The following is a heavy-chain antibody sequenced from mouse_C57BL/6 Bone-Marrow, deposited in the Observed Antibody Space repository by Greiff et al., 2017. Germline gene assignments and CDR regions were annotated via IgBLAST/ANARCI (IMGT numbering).Heavy chain of an antibody. V-gene: IGHV1-82*01. Sequence: QVQLQQSGPELVKPGASVKISCKASGYAFSSSWLNWVKQRPGKGLEWIGRIYPGDGDTNYNGTFKGKATLTADKSSSTAYMQLSSLTSEDSAVYFCARSAYWGQGTLVTVSA. CDR1: GYAFSSSW. CDR2: IYPGDGDT. J-gene: IGHJ3*01. CDR3: ARSAY.